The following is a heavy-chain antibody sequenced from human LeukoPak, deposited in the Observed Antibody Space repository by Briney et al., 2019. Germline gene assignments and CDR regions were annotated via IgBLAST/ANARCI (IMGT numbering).Heavy chain of an antibody. V-gene: IGHV3-74*01. Sequence: PGGSLRLSCAASGFTFTNFWMNWVRQTPGKGLMWVSRIQTDGSTRYAESVKGRFTISRDNAKNTVYLQMNTLSAEATAIYYCARGLHWNDFNWFDSWGQGTLVTVSS. CDR2: IQTDGST. CDR1: GFTFTNFW. D-gene: IGHD1-1*01. CDR3: ARGLHWNDFNWFDS. J-gene: IGHJ5*01.